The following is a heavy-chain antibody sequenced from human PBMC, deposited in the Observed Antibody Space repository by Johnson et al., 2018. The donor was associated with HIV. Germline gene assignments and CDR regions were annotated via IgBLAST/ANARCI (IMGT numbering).Heavy chain of an antibody. Sequence: QVQLVESGGGVVQPGRSLRLSCAASGFTFSSYAMHWVRQAPGKGLEWVAVISYDGSNKYYAYSVKGRFTISRDNSKNTLYLQMNSLRAEDTAVYYCARPHVSSIAARRGGVDSWAQGTMVTVSS. CDR2: ISYDGSNK. J-gene: IGHJ3*02. D-gene: IGHD6-6*01. CDR3: ARPHVSSIAARRGGVDS. V-gene: IGHV3-30-3*01. CDR1: GFTFSSYA.